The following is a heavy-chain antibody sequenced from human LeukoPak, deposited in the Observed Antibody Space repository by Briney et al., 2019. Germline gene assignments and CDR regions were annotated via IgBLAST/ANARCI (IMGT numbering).Heavy chain of an antibody. Sequence: GGSLRLSCLVSGFTFSWYGTNWVRQAPGRGLEYVSAISKNGGNTYYVDSVKGRFTISRDNSKNTLYLQMNSLRVEDTAVYFCVKDLSDRDVDYWGQGTLVTASS. J-gene: IGHJ4*02. D-gene: IGHD2-21*02. CDR1: GFTFSWYG. CDR2: ISKNGGNT. V-gene: IGHV3-64D*06. CDR3: VKDLSDRDVDY.